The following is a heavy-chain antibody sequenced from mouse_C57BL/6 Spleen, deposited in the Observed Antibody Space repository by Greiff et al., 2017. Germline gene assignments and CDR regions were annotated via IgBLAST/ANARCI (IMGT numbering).Heavy chain of an antibody. CDR3: AGYYYGSSYNYAMDY. CDR2: INPNNGGT. D-gene: IGHD1-1*01. CDR1: GYTFTDYY. J-gene: IGHJ4*01. Sequence: VQLQQSGPELVKPGASVKISCKASGYTFTDYYMNWVKQSHGKSLEWIGDINPNNGGTSYNQKFKGKATLTVDKSSSTAYMELRSLTSEDSAVYYCAGYYYGSSYNYAMDYWGQGTSVTVSS. V-gene: IGHV1-26*01.